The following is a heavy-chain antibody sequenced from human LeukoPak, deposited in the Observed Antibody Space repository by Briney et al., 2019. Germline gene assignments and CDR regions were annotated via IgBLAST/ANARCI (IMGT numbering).Heavy chain of an antibody. CDR1: GFTFSSYA. CDR2: ISYDGSNK. J-gene: IGHJ4*02. CDR3: ASPRGQQLVPLDY. Sequence: GGSLRLSCAASGFTFSSYAMDWVCQAPGKGLEWVAVISYDGSNKYYADSVKGRFTISRDNSKNTLYLQMNSLRAEDTAVYYCASPRGQQLVPLDYWGQGTLVTVSS. D-gene: IGHD6-6*01. V-gene: IGHV3-30-3*01.